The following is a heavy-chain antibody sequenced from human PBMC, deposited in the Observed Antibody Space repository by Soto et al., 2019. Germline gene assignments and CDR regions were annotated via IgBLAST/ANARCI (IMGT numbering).Heavy chain of an antibody. CDR3: AKGKSGSYHGLDY. Sequence: VGSLRLSCAVSGFTFSTYAMTWVRQAPGKGLEWVSAISGSGISTYYADSVKGRFPISRDNSKDTMYLQMNSLRADDTALYYRAKGKSGSYHGLDYWGQGTLVTVSS. J-gene: IGHJ4*02. CDR1: GFTFSTYA. V-gene: IGHV3-23*01. D-gene: IGHD1-26*01. CDR2: ISGSGIST.